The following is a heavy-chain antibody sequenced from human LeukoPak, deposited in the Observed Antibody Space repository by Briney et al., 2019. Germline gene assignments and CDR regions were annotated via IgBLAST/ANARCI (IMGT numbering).Heavy chain of an antibody. J-gene: IGHJ5*02. CDR1: GFTFSSYA. CDR3: AKDGRPFTSCCNWFDP. V-gene: IGHV3-23*01. CDR2: ISGSGGST. D-gene: IGHD2-2*01. Sequence: GGSLRLSCAASGFTFSSYAMSWVRQAPGKGLEWVSAISGSGGSTYYADSVKGRFTISRDNSKNTLYLQMNSLRAEDTAVYYCAKDGRPFTSCCNWFDPWGQGTLVTVSS.